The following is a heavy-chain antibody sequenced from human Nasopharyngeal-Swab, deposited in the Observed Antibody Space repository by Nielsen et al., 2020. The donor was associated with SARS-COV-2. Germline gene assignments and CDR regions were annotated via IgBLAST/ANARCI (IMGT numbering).Heavy chain of an antibody. CDR1: GYTFTGYY. J-gene: IGHJ3*02. CDR2: INPNSGGT. CDR3: ARVAGCSSTSCYSRGAFDI. Sequence: ASEKVSCKDSGYTFTGYYMHWVRQAPGQGLEWMGRINPNSGGTNYAQKFQGRVTMTRDTSISTAYMELSRLRSDDTAVYYCARVAGCSSTSCYSRGAFDIWGQGTMVTVSS. V-gene: IGHV1-2*06. D-gene: IGHD2-2*02.